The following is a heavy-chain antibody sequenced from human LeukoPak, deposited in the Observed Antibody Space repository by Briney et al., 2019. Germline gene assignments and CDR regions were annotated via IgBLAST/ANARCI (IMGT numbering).Heavy chain of an antibody. CDR1: GGSFSGYY. D-gene: IGHD6-13*01. J-gene: IGHJ5*02. CDR2: INHSGST. Sequence: SETLSLTCAVYGGSFSGYYWSWIRQPPGEGLEWIGEINHSGSTNYHPSLKSRVTISVDTSKNQFSLKLSSVTAADTAVYYCARGAILIATANWFDPWGQGTLVTVSS. CDR3: ARGAILIATANWFDP. V-gene: IGHV4-34*01.